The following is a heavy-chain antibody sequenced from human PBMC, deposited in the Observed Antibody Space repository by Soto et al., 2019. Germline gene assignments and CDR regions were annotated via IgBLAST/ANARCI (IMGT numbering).Heavy chain of an antibody. CDR1: GGSFSGYY. D-gene: IGHD3-9*01. CDR2: INYSGST. V-gene: IGHV4-34*01. Sequence: SETLSLTCAVYGGSFSGYYWSWIRQPPGKGLEWIGEINYSGSTNYNPSLKSRVTISVDTSKNQFSLKLSSVTAADTAVYYCARLNILTGYYISYYFDYWGQGTLVTVSS. J-gene: IGHJ4*02. CDR3: ARLNILTGYYISYYFDY.